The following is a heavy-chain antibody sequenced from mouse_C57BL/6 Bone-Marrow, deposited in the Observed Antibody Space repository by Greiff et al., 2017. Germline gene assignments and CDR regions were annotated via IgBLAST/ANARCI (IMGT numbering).Heavy chain of an antibody. CDR1: GFNIKDDY. V-gene: IGHV14-4*01. Sequence: VHLQQSGAELVRPGASVTLSCTASGFNIKDDYMHWVKQRPEQSLVWIGWIVPENGDTEYASTFQGQATITGDTSSNNAYLQLSSLPSEDTAVYYCTTIYGNFFAYWGQGTLVTVSA. D-gene: IGHD2-1*01. CDR3: TTIYGNFFAY. CDR2: IVPENGDT. J-gene: IGHJ3*01.